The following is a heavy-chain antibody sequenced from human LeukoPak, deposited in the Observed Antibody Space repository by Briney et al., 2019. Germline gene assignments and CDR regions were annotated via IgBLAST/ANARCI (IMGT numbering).Heavy chain of an antibody. J-gene: IGHJ3*02. Sequence: SQTLSLTCTVSGGSISSGSYYWSWIRQPAGKGLEWIGRIYTSGSTNYNPSLKSRVTISVDTSKNQFSLKLSSVTAADTAVYYCARVLKVGAARGAFDIWGQGTMVTVSS. D-gene: IGHD1-26*01. V-gene: IGHV4-61*02. CDR1: GGSISSGSYY. CDR3: ARVLKVGAARGAFDI. CDR2: IYTSGST.